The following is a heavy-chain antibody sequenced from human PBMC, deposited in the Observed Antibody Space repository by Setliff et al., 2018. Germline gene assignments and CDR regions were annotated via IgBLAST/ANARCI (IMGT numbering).Heavy chain of an antibody. CDR3: ARDLIRGAPNWFDP. CDR2: ITANGVDA. Sequence: VGSLRLSCAASGFTFSAYAMHWVRQAPGKGLEYVSAITANGVDAYYADSVKGRFTISRDNSKNTLYLQMNSLRAEDTAVYYCARDLIRGAPNWFDPWGQGTLVTVSS. CDR1: GFTFSAYA. V-gene: IGHV3-64*02. D-gene: IGHD3-10*01. J-gene: IGHJ5*02.